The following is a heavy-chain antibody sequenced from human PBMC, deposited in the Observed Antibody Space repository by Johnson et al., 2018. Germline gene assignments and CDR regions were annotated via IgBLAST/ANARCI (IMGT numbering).Heavy chain of an antibody. CDR1: GFISNAW. D-gene: IGHD3-10*01. V-gene: IGHV3-15*07. J-gene: IGHJ6*03. CDR2: FKSKTDGGTT. Sequence: EVQLVQSGGGLVKXGGSLRLSCAASGFISNAWMNWVRQAPGKGLEWVGRFKSKTDGGTTDYAAPVKGRFTNPRDDSKNTLYLQMNSLKTEDTAVYYCTTVAQYSYGSGSYQRYYFYMDVWGKGTTVTVSS. CDR3: TTVAQYSYGSGSYQRYYFYMDV.